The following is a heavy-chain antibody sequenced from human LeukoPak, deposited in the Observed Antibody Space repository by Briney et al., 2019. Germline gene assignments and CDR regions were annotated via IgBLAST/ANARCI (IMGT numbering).Heavy chain of an antibody. J-gene: IGHJ4*02. V-gene: IGHV1-24*01. D-gene: IGHD6-13*01. CDR3: ATITPTPSSSLEY. CDR2: FDPEDGET. Sequence: ASVKVPCKVSGYTLTELSMHWVRQAPGKGLEWMGGFDPEDGETIYAQKFQGRVTMTEDTSTDTAYMELSSLRSEDTAVYYCATITPTPSSSLEYWGQGTLVTVSS. CDR1: GYTLTELS.